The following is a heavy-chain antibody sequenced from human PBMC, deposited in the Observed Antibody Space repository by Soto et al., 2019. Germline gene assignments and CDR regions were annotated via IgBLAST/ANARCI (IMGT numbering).Heavy chain of an antibody. CDR1: GGSISSSSYY. CDR3: ARPLTFGGVIAPFDY. CDR2: IYYSGST. Sequence: PSETLSLTCTVSGGSISSSSYYWGWIRQPPGKGLEWIGSIYYSGSTYYNPSLKSRVTISVDTSKNQFSLKLSSVTAADTAVYYCARPLTFGGVIAPFDYWGQGTLVTV. D-gene: IGHD3-16*02. V-gene: IGHV4-39*01. J-gene: IGHJ4*02.